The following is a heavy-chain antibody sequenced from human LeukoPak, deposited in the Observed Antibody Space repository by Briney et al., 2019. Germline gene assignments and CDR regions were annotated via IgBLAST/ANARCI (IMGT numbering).Heavy chain of an antibody. J-gene: IGHJ4*02. D-gene: IGHD5-18*01. CDR2: IYYSGST. CDR1: GGSISSSSYY. V-gene: IGHV4-39*07. Sequence: SETLSLTCTVSGGSISSSSYYWGWIRQPPGKGLEWIGSIYYSGSTYYNPSLKSRVTVSVDTSKNQFSLKLSSVTAADTAVYYCASGGVDTADYWGQGTLVTVSS. CDR3: ASGGVDTADY.